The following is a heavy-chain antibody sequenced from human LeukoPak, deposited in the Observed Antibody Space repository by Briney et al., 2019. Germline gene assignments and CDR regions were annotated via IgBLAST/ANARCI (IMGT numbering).Heavy chain of an antibody. V-gene: IGHV4-59*01. CDR1: GGSISSYY. J-gene: IGHJ6*02. CDR3: ARSDGYYYAMDV. D-gene: IGHD5-24*01. CDR2: IYSTAST. Sequence: SETLSLTCTISGGSISSYYWNWIRQPPGKGLEWIAYIYSTASTNYNPSLRSRGTIPVDTSKNQISLKLRSVTAADTAVYYCARSDGYYYAMDVWGQGTSVTVSS.